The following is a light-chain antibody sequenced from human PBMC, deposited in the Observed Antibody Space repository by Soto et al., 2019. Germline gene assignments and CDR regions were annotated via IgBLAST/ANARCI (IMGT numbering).Light chain of an antibody. CDR2: DAC. CDR3: QQRSNWPLT. V-gene: IGKV3-11*01. Sequence: EIVLTQSPATLSLSPGEGATLSCRASQRVSSYLAWYQKKPGQAPRLLIYDACNRATGIPARFSGRGSGTDFTLTISSLEPEDSAVYYCQQRSNWPLTFGGGTKVEIK. CDR1: QRVSSY. J-gene: IGKJ4*01.